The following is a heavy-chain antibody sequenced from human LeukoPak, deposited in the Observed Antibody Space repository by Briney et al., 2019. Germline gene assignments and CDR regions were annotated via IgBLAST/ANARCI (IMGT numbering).Heavy chain of an antibody. CDR2: IIPIFGTA. Sequence: SVKVSCKAFGGSFSSEAISWVRQAPGQGLEWMGGIIPIFGTANYAQKFQGRVTITTDESASTAYMEVSSLRSEDTAVYYCGRKAGDCGGGSCYSIDYWGQGTLITVSS. J-gene: IGHJ4*02. D-gene: IGHD2-15*01. V-gene: IGHV1-69*05. CDR1: GGSFSSEA. CDR3: GRKAGDCGGGSCYSIDY.